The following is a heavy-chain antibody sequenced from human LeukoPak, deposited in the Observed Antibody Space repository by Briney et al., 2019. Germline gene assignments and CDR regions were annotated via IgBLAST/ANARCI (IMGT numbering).Heavy chain of an antibody. D-gene: IGHD3-9*01. CDR1: GGSISSYY. J-gene: IGHJ3*02. CDR2: IYYSGST. Sequence: SETLSLTCTVSGGSISSYYWSWIRQPPGKGLEWIGFIYYSGSTNYNPSLKSRVTISVDTSKNQFSLKLSSVIAADTAVYYCARHRLRYSAHDAFDIWGQGTMVTVSS. CDR3: ARHRLRYSAHDAFDI. V-gene: IGHV4-59*08.